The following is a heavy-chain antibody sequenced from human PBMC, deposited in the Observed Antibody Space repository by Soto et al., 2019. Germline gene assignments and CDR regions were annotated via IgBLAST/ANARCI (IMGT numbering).Heavy chain of an antibody. Sequence: GGSLRLSCAASGFTFNDHFMHWVRQAPGKGLEWVSLIHGDGSTTYYADSVKGRFTISRDNSKNSLYLQMNSLRTEDTAFYYCAKDATGSIDYWGQGTLVTV. CDR1: GFTFNDHF. J-gene: IGHJ4*02. CDR2: IHGDGSTT. V-gene: IGHV3-43*01. D-gene: IGHD1-26*01. CDR3: AKDATGSIDY.